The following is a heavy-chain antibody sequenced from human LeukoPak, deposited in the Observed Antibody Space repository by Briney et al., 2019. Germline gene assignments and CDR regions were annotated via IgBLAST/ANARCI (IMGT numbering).Heavy chain of an antibody. CDR2: MNPNSGNT. CDR3: ARVGIAAAGDDLGY. J-gene: IGHJ4*02. D-gene: IGHD6-13*01. V-gene: IGHV1-8*01. CDR1: GYTFTSYD. Sequence: ASVKVSCKASGYTFTSYDINWVRQATGQGLEWMGWMNPNSGNTGQAQKFQGRVTMTRNTSISTAYMELSSLRSEDTAVYYCARVGIAAAGDDLGYWGQGTLVTVSS.